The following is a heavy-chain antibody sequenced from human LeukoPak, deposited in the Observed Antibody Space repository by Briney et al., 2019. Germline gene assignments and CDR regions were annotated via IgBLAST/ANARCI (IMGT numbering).Heavy chain of an antibody. CDR3: AKMYSSSWYSAFDF. Sequence: GGSLRLSCAASGFTFSSYAMSWVRQAPGKGLEWVSAISGSGGSTNYADSVKGRFTISRDNSKNTLYLQMNSLRAEDTAVCYCAKMYSSSWYSAFDFWGQGTLSPSPQ. D-gene: IGHD6-13*01. CDR1: GFTFSSYA. J-gene: IGHJ4*02. V-gene: IGHV3-23*01. CDR2: ISGSGGST.